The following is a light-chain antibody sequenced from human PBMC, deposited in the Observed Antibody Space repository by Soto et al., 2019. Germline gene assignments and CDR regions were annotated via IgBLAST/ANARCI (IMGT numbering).Light chain of an antibody. J-gene: IGLJ1*01. CDR3: CSYAGSYTYG. CDR1: SSDVGGYNY. CDR2: DVS. Sequence: QSVLTQPRSVSGSPGQSVTISCTGTSSDVGGYNYVSWYQQHPGKAPKLMIYDVSKRPSGVPDRFSGSKSGNTASLTISGLQAEDEADYYRCSYAGSYTYGFGTGTKVTVL. V-gene: IGLV2-11*01.